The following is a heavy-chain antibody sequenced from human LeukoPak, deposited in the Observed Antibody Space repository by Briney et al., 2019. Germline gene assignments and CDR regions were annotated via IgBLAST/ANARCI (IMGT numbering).Heavy chain of an antibody. CDR3: ATDIASGIAPRPLYY. D-gene: IGHD6-6*01. CDR1: GFTFSSYA. CDR2: ISSNGGST. Sequence: PGGSLRLSXAASGFTFSSYAMHWVRQAPGKGLEYVSGISSNGGSTYYANSVKGRFTISRDNSKNTLYLQMGSLRAEDMAVYYCATDIASGIAPRPLYYWGQGTLVTVSS. V-gene: IGHV3-64*01. J-gene: IGHJ4*02.